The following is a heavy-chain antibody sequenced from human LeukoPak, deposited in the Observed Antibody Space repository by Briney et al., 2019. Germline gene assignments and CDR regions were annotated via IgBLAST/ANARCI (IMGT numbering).Heavy chain of an antibody. D-gene: IGHD3-22*01. J-gene: IGHJ4*02. V-gene: IGHV3-23*01. CDR3: AKDKSYSSTYYPWYFVY. CDR2: ISGSGGAT. CDR1: GFTFSSYA. Sequence: GGSLRLSCAASGFTFSSYAMDWVRQAPGKGLEWVSAISGSGGATYYADSVKGRFTISRDNSKNTLYLQMNSLRAEDTAVYYCAKDKSYSSTYYPWYFVYWGQGTLVTVSS.